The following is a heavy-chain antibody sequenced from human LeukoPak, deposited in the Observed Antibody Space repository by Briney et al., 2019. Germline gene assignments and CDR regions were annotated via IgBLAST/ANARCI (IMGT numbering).Heavy chain of an antibody. Sequence: ASVKVSCKASGYTFTSYGLSWVRQAPGQGLEWMGWVSVYNGNTEYAQKVQGRVTMTTDTSTSTAYMEPRGLRSDDTAVYYCARGRDYYGSGPLEYWGQGTLVTISS. CDR2: VSVYNGNT. J-gene: IGHJ4*02. CDR1: GYTFTSYG. D-gene: IGHD3-10*01. V-gene: IGHV1-18*01. CDR3: ARGRDYYGSGPLEY.